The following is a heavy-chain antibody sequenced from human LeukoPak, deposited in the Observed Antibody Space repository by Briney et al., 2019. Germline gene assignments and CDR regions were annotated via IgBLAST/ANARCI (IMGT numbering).Heavy chain of an antibody. Sequence: SETLSLTCAVYGRSLSGYYWTWIRQTPGKGLEWIGEINHSGSTNYNPSLRSRVTISVDTSKNQFSLKLSSVTAADTAVYYCARGGYWFDYWGQGTLVTVSS. CDR2: INHSGST. V-gene: IGHV4-34*01. CDR3: ARGGYWFDY. J-gene: IGHJ4*02. D-gene: IGHD2-15*01. CDR1: GRSLSGYY.